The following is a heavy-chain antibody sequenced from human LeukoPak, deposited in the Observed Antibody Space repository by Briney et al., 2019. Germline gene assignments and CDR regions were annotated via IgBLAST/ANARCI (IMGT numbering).Heavy chain of an antibody. J-gene: IGHJ4*02. V-gene: IGHV3-23*01. D-gene: IGHD3-10*01. CDR2: ISGSGGST. Sequence: GGSLRLSCAASGFSFSSHAMSWVRQAPGKGLEWVSAISGSGGSTYYADSVKGRFTISRDNSKNTLYLQMNSLRAEDTAVYYCAKSMVRGVPQYFDYWGQGTLVTVSS. CDR3: AKSMVRGVPQYFDY. CDR1: GFSFSSHA.